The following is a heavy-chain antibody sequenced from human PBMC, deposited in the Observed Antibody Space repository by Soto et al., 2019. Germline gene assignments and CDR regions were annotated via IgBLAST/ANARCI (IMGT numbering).Heavy chain of an antibody. Sequence: SETLSLTCTVSGGSINRSPYYWGWIRQPPGKGLEWIGSINYSGSTYYNPSLKSRVSISVDTSKNQFSLKLSSVTAADTAVYYCARRNSLNYFDNSGYLDCWGQGTLVTVSS. CDR3: ARRNSLNYFDNSGYLDC. CDR2: INYSGST. CDR1: GGSINRSPYY. D-gene: IGHD3-22*01. V-gene: IGHV4-39*01. J-gene: IGHJ4*02.